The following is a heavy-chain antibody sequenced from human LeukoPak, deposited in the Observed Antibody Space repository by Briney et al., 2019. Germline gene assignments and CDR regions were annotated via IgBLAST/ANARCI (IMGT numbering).Heavy chain of an antibody. CDR3: AKAYGSGSNWFDP. Sequence: PGGTLRLSCAASGFTFGSYGMSWVRQAPGKGLEWVSAISGSGGSTYYADSVKGRFTISRDNSKNTLYLQMNSLRAEDTAVYYCAKAYGSGSNWFDPWGQGTLVTVSS. V-gene: IGHV3-23*01. CDR2: ISGSGGST. CDR1: GFTFGSYG. D-gene: IGHD3-10*01. J-gene: IGHJ5*02.